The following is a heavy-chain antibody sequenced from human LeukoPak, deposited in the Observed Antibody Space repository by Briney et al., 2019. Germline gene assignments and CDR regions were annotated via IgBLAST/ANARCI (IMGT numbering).Heavy chain of an antibody. V-gene: IGHV4-31*03. CDR3: AGVDGDYTYYFDY. CDR1: GGSINSGASY. CDR2: IYYSGST. Sequence: SETLSLTCTVSGGSINSGASYWSWIRQHPEKGLEWIGFIYYSGSTSYNPSLKSRLTISLDTPKNQFSLKLNSVTAADTAMYYCAGVDGDYTYYFDYWGQGTLVTVSS. D-gene: IGHD4-17*01. J-gene: IGHJ4*02.